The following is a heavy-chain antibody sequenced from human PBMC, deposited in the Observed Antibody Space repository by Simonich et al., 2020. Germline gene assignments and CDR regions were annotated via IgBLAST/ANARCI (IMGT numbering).Heavy chain of an antibody. D-gene: IGHD2-21*01. CDR3: ARNGLVGILKAFDI. J-gene: IGHJ3*02. Sequence: QVQLVQSGAEVKKPGASVKVSCKASGYTFTGYYMHWVRQAPGQGLEWRGCINPNRGCTNYAQKFQGRVTMTRDTSISTAYMELSRLRSDDTAVYYCARNGLVGILKAFDIWGQGTMVTVSS. CDR1: GYTFTGYY. V-gene: IGHV1-2*02. CDR2: INPNRGCT.